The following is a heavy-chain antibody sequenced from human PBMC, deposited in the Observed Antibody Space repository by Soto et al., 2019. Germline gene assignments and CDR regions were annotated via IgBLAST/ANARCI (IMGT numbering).Heavy chain of an antibody. Sequence: GESLKISCKGSGYSFSTFWIGWVRQMPGKGLEWMGIIYPSDSDTRYSPSFQGQVTISADKSSRTAYLQWSSLKASDSAMYYCARLPQDYYYHYIDVWGHGTKGTV. V-gene: IGHV5-51*01. CDR2: IYPSDSDT. CDR3: ARLPQDYYYHYIDV. CDR1: GYSFSTFW. J-gene: IGHJ6*02.